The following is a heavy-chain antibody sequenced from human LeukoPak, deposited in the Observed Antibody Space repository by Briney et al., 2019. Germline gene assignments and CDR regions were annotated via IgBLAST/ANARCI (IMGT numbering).Heavy chain of an antibody. CDR1: GFTFNNHA. D-gene: IGHD6-13*01. Sequence: GGSLRLSCAASGFTFNNHAMSWVRQAPGKGLVWVSRVNRDGSSTSYADSVKGRFTISRDNAKNTLSLQMNSLRAEDTAVYYCARDRSISAAGDTYWGQGTLVTVSS. V-gene: IGHV3-74*01. CDR3: ARDRSISAAGDTY. J-gene: IGHJ4*02. CDR2: VNRDGSST.